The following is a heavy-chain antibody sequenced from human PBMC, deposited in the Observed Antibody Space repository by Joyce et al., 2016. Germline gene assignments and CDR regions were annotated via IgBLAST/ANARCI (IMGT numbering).Heavy chain of an antibody. CDR3: ATSLPSRVGGFQFFGLDV. V-gene: IGHV4-61*01. D-gene: IGHD3-10*01. Sequence: HLQESGPGLVKPSETLSLTCTISGDSFSDTSYYWSWIRQPPGKGLEWLGFIYNNGTTHYNPSLGGRLSISAGAAKKQFSLRLTSVTSADTAVYYCATSLPSRVGGFQFFGLDVWGQGTTVIVS. CDR2: IYNNGTT. J-gene: IGHJ6*02. CDR1: GDSFSDTSYY.